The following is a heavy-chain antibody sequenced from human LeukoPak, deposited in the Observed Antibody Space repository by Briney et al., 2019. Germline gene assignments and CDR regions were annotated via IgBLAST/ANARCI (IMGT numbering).Heavy chain of an antibody. D-gene: IGHD3-10*01. CDR2: IYTGGTA. J-gene: IGHJ5*02. CDR1: GFTFDDYG. V-gene: IGHV3-53*01. Sequence: GGSLRLSCAASGFTFDDYGMSWVRQAPGKGLEWVSVIYTGGTAYYADSVKGRFTISRDNSKNTLYLQMNSLRAEDTAVYYCARDLSRGWFDPWGQGTLVTVSS. CDR3: ARDLSRGWFDP.